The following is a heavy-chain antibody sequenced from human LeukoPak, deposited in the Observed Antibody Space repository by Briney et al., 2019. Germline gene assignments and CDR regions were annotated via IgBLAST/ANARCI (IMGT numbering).Heavy chain of an antibody. CDR1: GGSISSYY. D-gene: IGHD2-2*02. CDR3: ARDGWDVVVPAAVQYVYYHYYMDV. V-gene: IGHV4-4*07. CDR2: IYTSGST. Sequence: KSSETLSLTCTVSGGSISSYYWSWNRQPAGKGLEWIGRIYTSGSTNYNPSLNSRVTMSVDTSKNQFSLKLSSVTAADTAVYYCARDGWDVVVPAAVQYVYYHYYMDVWGKGTTATVSS. J-gene: IGHJ6*03.